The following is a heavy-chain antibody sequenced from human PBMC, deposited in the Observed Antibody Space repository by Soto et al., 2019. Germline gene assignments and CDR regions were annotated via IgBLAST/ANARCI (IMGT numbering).Heavy chain of an antibody. CDR1: GYSFMKYG. J-gene: IGHJ4*02. CDR3: AREASVLIPAAQPSRFDS. CDR2: ISPYSGYT. Sequence: QVQLVQSGPEMKKPGASGKVSCKGFGYSFMKYGMNRVRQAPGQGLEWVGWISPYSGYTHSAQKFHGRLTLTTDTAASTAYMELRILRSADTALYYCAREASVLIPAAQPSRFDSWGQGTLVTVSS. D-gene: IGHD2-2*01. V-gene: IGHV1-18*01.